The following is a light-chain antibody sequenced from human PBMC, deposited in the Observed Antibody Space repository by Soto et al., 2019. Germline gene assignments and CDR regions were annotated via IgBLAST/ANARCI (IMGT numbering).Light chain of an antibody. CDR2: DAS. Sequence: EIVLTQSPATLSLSPGERATLSCRASQSVSSYLAWYQQQPGQAPRLLIYDASNRVTGIPARFSGSGSGTEFTLTITSREPEDFAVYYCQQPSNWPPYTFGPGTKLEIK. V-gene: IGKV3-11*01. J-gene: IGKJ2*01. CDR1: QSVSSY. CDR3: QQPSNWPPYT.